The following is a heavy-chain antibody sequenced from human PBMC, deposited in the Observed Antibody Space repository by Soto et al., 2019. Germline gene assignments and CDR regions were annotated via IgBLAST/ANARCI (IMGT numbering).Heavy chain of an antibody. V-gene: IGHV3-21*06. J-gene: IGHJ4*02. Sequence: GWSLRLSCAASGFTFTRYSMNWVRQAPGKGLEWVSSISSTTNYIYYGDSMKGRFTISRDNAKNSLYLEMNSLRAEDTAVYYCARESEDLTSNFDYWGQGTLVTVSS. CDR1: GFTFTRYS. CDR2: ISSTTNYI. CDR3: ARESEDLTSNFDY.